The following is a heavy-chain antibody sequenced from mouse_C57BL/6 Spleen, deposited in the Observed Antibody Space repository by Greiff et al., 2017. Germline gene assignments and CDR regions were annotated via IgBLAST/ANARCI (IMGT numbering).Heavy chain of an antibody. Sequence: VQLQQPGAELVRPGSSVKLSCKASGYTFTSYWIHWVKQRPIQGLEWIGNIDPSDSETHYNQKFKDKATLTVDKSSSTAYMQLSSLTSEDSAVYYCARYYSNYFDYWGQGTTLTVSS. CDR3: ARYYSNYFDY. J-gene: IGHJ2*01. V-gene: IGHV1-52*01. D-gene: IGHD2-5*01. CDR2: IDPSDSET. CDR1: GYTFTSYW.